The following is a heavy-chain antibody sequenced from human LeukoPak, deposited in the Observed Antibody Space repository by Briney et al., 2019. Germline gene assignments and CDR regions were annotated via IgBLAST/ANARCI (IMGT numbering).Heavy chain of an antibody. Sequence: PGGSLRLSCAASGFPFFNYWMSWVRQAPGKGLEGVANIDLEGSQRFYVDSLKGLFTISRDNANNLVYLQMNSLRAEDTAVYYCARDVDYANPRHDYWGQGTLVTVSS. D-gene: IGHD4/OR15-4a*01. V-gene: IGHV3-7*01. J-gene: IGHJ4*02. CDR2: IDLEGSQR. CDR3: ARDVDYANPRHDY. CDR1: GFPFFNYW.